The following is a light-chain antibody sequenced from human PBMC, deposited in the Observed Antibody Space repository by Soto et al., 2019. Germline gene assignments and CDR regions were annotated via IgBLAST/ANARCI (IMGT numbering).Light chain of an antibody. Sequence: EIVLTQSPGTLSLSPGERATLSCRARQSVSCNYLAWYQQKPGQAPRLLIYGASSRATGIPDRFSGSGSGTDFTLTISRLEPEDFAVYYCQHYGSSLSITFGQGTRLEIK. CDR3: QHYGSSLSIT. CDR1: QSVSCNY. CDR2: GAS. J-gene: IGKJ5*01. V-gene: IGKV3-20*01.